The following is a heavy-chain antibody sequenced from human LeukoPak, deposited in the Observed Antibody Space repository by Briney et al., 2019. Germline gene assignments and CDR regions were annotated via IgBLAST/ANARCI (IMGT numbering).Heavy chain of an antibody. V-gene: IGHV3-48*04. CDR3: ASCSGGSCFAKGDY. Sequence: GGSLRLSCAVSGFTFSSYSMNWVRQAPGKGLEWVSYISSSSSTIYYADSVKGRFTISRDNAKNSLYLQMNSLRAEDTAVYYCASCSGGSCFAKGDYWGQGTLVTVSS. D-gene: IGHD2-15*01. J-gene: IGHJ4*02. CDR1: GFTFSSYS. CDR2: ISSSSSTI.